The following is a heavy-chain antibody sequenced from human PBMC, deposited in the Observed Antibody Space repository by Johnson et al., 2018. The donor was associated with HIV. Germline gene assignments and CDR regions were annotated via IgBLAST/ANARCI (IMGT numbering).Heavy chain of an antibody. V-gene: IGHV3-30*18. CDR2: ISYDGSNK. CDR1: GFTFSSYW. D-gene: IGHD6-6*01. CDR3: AKGEQLVISRKGHDAFDI. Sequence: VQLVESGGGLVQPGGSPRLSCAASGFTFSSYWMSWVRQAPGKGLEWVAVISYDGSNKYYADSVKGRFSISRDNSKNTLYLQMNSLRAEDTAVYYCAKGEQLVISRKGHDAFDIWGQGTMVTVSS. J-gene: IGHJ3*02.